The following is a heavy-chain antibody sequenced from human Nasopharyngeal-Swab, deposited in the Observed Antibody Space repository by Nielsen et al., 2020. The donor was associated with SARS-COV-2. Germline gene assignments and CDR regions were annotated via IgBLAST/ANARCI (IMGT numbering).Heavy chain of an antibody. CDR1: GFTFGGYS. V-gene: IGHV3-7*01. Sequence: GGSLRLSCAASGFTFGGYSMSWVRQAPGKGLEWVANIKQDGSEKYYVDSVEGRFTISRDSAKNSLFLQMNSLRAEDTAVYYCARDSSGWYPDLDYWGQGTLVTVSS. D-gene: IGHD6-19*01. J-gene: IGHJ4*02. CDR2: IKQDGSEK. CDR3: ARDSSGWYPDLDY.